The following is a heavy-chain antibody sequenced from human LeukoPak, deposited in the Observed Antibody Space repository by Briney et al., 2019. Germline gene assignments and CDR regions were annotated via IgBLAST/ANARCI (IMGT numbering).Heavy chain of an antibody. J-gene: IGHJ5*02. CDR2: ISSSSSYI. CDR1: GFTVSSNY. D-gene: IGHD3-10*01. Sequence: PGGSLRLSCAASGFTVSSNYMSWVRQAPGKGLEWVSSISSSSSYIYYADSVKGRFTISRDNAKNSLYLQMNSLRAEDTAVYYCASIFYGSGEGFDPWGQGTLVTVSS. CDR3: ASIFYGSGEGFDP. V-gene: IGHV3-21*01.